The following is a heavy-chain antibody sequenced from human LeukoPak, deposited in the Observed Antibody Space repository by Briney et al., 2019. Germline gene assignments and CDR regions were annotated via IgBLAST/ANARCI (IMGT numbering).Heavy chain of an antibody. Sequence: SVKVSCKASGGTFSSYAISWVRQAPGQGFEWMGRIIPILGIANYAQKFQGRVTITADKSTSTAYMELSSLRSEDTAVYYCARGPYCSGGTCFFDYWGQGTLVTVSS. J-gene: IGHJ4*02. CDR3: ARGPYCSGGTCFFDY. D-gene: IGHD2-15*01. CDR1: GGTFSSYA. V-gene: IGHV1-69*04. CDR2: IIPILGIA.